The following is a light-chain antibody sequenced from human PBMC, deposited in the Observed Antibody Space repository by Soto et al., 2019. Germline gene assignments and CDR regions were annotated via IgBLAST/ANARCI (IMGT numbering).Light chain of an antibody. J-gene: IGLJ3*02. CDR1: SSNIGSNS. CDR3: AAWDDTLNGGV. Sequence: QSVLTQPPSASGTPGQRVTISCSGSSSNIGSNSVSWYQQLPGTAPKLLIYSNYKRPSGVPDRFSGSKSGTSASLAISGLQSEDEGDYFCAAWDDTLNGGVFGGGTQLTVL. V-gene: IGLV1-44*01. CDR2: SNY.